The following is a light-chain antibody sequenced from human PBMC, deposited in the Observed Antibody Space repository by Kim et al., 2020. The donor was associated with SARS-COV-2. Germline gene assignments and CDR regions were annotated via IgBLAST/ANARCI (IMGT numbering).Light chain of an antibody. CDR3: QQYNSYWT. Sequence: DIQMTQSPSTLSASVGDRDTITCRASQSISSWLAWYQQKPGKAPKLLIYDASRLESGVPSRFSGSGSGTEFTLTISSLQPDDFATYYCQQYNSYWTFGQGTKVDIK. J-gene: IGKJ1*01. CDR2: DAS. V-gene: IGKV1-5*01. CDR1: QSISSW.